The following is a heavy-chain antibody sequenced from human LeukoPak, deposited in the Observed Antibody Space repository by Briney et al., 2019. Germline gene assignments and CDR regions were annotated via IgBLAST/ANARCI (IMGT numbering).Heavy chain of an antibody. CDR3: ARRYYYDFSGLDY. V-gene: IGHV3-11*04. Sequence: PGGSLRLSCEASGFTFSDYYMSWIRQAPGKGLEWVSYISSSGRTIYYADSLKGRFTISRDNAKNSLFLQMNSLRAEDTAVYYCARRYYYDFSGLDYWGQGTLVTVSS. CDR1: GFTFSDYY. CDR2: ISSSGRTI. D-gene: IGHD3-22*01. J-gene: IGHJ4*02.